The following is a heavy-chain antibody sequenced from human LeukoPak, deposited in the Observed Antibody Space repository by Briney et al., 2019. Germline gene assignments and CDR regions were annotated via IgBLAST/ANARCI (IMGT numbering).Heavy chain of an antibody. CDR2: ISSSSSYI. J-gene: IGHJ4*02. D-gene: IGHD2-2*02. V-gene: IGHV3-21*01. CDR1: GFTFSSYS. CDR3: AREYCSSTSCYIDY. Sequence: GGSLRLSSAASGFTFSSYSMNWVRQAPGKGLEWVSSISSSSSYIYYADSVKGRFTISRDNAKNSLYLQMNSLRAEDTAVYYCAREYCSSTSCYIDYWGQGTLVTVSS.